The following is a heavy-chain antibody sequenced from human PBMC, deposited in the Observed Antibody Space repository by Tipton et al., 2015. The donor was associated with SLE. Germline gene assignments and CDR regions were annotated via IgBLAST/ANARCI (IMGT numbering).Heavy chain of an antibody. CDR3: AREGDYDIVTGYYNPPGF. J-gene: IGHJ4*02. Sequence: SLRLSCAASGFTFSSYGMHRVRQAPGKGLEWVAFIRYDGSNKYYADSVKGRFTISRDNSKNSLYLQMNSLRAEDTAVYYCAREGDYDIVTGYYNPPGFWGQGTLVTVSS. CDR2: IRYDGSNK. D-gene: IGHD3-9*01. V-gene: IGHV3-33*08. CDR1: GFTFSSYG.